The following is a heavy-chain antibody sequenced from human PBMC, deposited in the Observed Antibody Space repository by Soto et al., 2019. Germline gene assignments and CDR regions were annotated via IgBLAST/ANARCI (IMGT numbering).Heavy chain of an antibody. D-gene: IGHD6-13*01. Sequence: ASETLSLTCAVYGGSFSGYYWSWIRQPPGKGLEWIGEINHSGSTNYNPSLKSRVTISVDTSKNQFSLKLSSVTAADTAVYYCARAGYSSSWYPRSNWFDPWGQGTLVTVSS. CDR1: GGSFSGYY. J-gene: IGHJ5*02. CDR3: ARAGYSSSWYPRSNWFDP. V-gene: IGHV4-34*01. CDR2: INHSGST.